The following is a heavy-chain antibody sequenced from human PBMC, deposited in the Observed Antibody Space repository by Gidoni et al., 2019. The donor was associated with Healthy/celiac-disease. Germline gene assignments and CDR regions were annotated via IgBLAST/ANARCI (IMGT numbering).Heavy chain of an antibody. CDR3: AHNIAAASLEGWFDP. Sequence: QITLKESGPTLVKPTQTLTLTCTFSGFSLSTSGVGVGWIRQPPGKALEWLALIYWDDDKRYSPSLKSRLTITKDTSKNQVVLTMTNMDPVDTATYYCAHNIAAASLEGWFDPWGQGTLVTVSS. CDR2: IYWDDDK. CDR1: GFSLSTSGVG. D-gene: IGHD6-13*01. V-gene: IGHV2-5*02. J-gene: IGHJ5*02.